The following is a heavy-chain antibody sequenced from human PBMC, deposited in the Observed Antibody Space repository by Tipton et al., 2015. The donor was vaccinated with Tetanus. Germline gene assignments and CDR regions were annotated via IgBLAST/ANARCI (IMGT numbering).Heavy chain of an antibody. CDR2: IYPGDSDT. CDR3: ARRLGPYTGDQIWHFDL. D-gene: IGHD7-27*01. J-gene: IGHJ2*01. V-gene: IGHV5-51*01. Sequence: QLVQSGAEVKKPGESLKISCQGSGYSFNIYWIAWVRQMPGKGLEWTGIIYPGDSDTRYSPSFQGQVTISADKSISTAYLQWSSLQASDTAMYYCARRLGPYTGDQIWHFDLWGRGTLVTVSS. CDR1: GYSFNIYW.